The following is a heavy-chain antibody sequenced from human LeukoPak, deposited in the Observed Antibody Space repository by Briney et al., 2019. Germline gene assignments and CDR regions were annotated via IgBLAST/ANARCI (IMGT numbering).Heavy chain of an antibody. CDR3: VRDVGGPYSNYAWFFDL. Sequence: SQTLSLTRAISGYSVSSNSTAWNWIRPSPSQCLEWLGRTYYGSEWYNDYAVSVKSRITISPDTSKNQFSLQLNFVTPADTAVYYCVRDVGGPYSNYAWFFDLWGRGTLVTVSS. CDR1: GYSVSSNSTA. CDR2: TYYGSEWYN. V-gene: IGHV6-1*01. D-gene: IGHD4-11*01. J-gene: IGHJ2*01.